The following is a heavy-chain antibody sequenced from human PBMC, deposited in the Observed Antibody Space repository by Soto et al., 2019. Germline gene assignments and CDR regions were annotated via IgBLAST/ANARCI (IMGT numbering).Heavy chain of an antibody. CDR1: GYTFTSYG. V-gene: IGHV1-18*01. CDR2: ISAYNGNT. J-gene: IGHJ4*02. D-gene: IGHD3-22*01. Sequence: ASVKVSCKASGYTFTSYGISWVRQAPGQGLEWMGWISAYNGNTNYAQKLQGRVTMTTDTSTSTAYMELRSLRSDDTAAYYCARVLYYYDSSGPDYWGQGTLVTVSS. CDR3: ARVLYYYDSSGPDY.